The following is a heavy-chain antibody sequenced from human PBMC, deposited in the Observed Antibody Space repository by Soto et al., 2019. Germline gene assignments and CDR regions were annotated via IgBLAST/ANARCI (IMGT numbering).Heavy chain of an antibody. CDR2: ISSSSRTI. V-gene: IGHV3-48*01. D-gene: IGHD3-3*01. CDR1: GFSFSDSG. CDR3: ARTRMEWALYFDN. Sequence: EVQLVESGGGLIQPGGSLRLSCEASGFSFSDSGMNWVRRAPGKRLDWISYISSSSRTIYYAASVEGRFTISRDNVRNSVHLQMNSLRGEDTGVYYCARTRMEWALYFDNWGLGTLVTVSS. J-gene: IGHJ4*02.